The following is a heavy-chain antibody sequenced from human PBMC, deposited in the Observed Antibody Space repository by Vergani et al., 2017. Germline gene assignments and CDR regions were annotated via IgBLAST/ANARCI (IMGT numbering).Heavy chain of an antibody. CDR1: GYTFSDYY. V-gene: IGHV1-2*02. CDR3: ARDLSAVPDVNGFDP. Sequence: QVHLVQSGAEVKKPGTSVKVSCKASGYTFSDYYMHWVRQASGQGLEWMGWINPNSGGTNYAQKFQGRVTMTRDTSISTAYMELSRLRSDDTAVYYCARDLSAVPDVNGFDPWGQGTLVTVSS. D-gene: IGHD2-2*01. CDR2: INPNSGGT. J-gene: IGHJ5*02.